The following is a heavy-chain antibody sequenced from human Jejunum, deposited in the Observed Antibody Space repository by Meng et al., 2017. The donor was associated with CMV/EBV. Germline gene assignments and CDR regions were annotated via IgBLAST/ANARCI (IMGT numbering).Heavy chain of an antibody. D-gene: IGHD3-16*02. CDR2: ITDTGSLI. J-gene: IGHJ4*02. Sequence: SCAASGFYFKVYYMGWIRQAPGKGLEWISYITDTGSLIYYADSIRGRFTISRDNAKNALYLQMNSLRAEDAAVYYCVASSVIAPFYWGQGTLVTVSS. CDR1: GFYFKVYY. V-gene: IGHV3-11*04. CDR3: VASSVIAPFY.